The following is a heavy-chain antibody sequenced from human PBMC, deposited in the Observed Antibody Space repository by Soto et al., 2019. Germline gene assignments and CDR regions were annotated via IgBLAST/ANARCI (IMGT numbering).Heavy chain of an antibody. CDR3: ARNIWFGELLAPDYYMDV. V-gene: IGHV4-39*01. CDR1: GGSISSSSYY. CDR2: IYYSGST. D-gene: IGHD3-10*01. Sequence: SETLSLTCTVSGGSISSSSYYWGWIRQPPGKGLEWIGSIYYSGSTYYNPSLKSRVTISVDTSKNQFSLKLSSVTAADTAVYYCARNIWFGELLAPDYYMDVWGKGTTVTVSS. J-gene: IGHJ6*03.